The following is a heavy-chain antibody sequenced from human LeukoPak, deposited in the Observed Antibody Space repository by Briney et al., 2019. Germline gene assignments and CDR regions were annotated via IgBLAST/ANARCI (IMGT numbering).Heavy chain of an antibody. CDR2: ISGSGDST. CDR1: GFTFNTFD. CDR3: AWSLPTDY. J-gene: IGHJ4*02. Sequence: GGSLRLSCAASGFTFNTFDMTWVRQAPGKGLEWVSAISGSGDSTYYADSVKGRFTISRHNPKNTLYLQMNSLRAEDTAVYYCAWSLPTDYWGQGTLVTVSS. D-gene: IGHD2-8*02. V-gene: IGHV3-23*01.